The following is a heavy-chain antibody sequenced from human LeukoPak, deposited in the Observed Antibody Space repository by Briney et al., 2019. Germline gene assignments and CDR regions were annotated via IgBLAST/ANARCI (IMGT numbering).Heavy chain of an antibody. CDR1: GYTFTGYY. D-gene: IGHD2-2*01. J-gene: IGHJ6*02. CDR3: ARVPDCSSTSCYDSGGMDV. CDR2: INPNSGGT. Sequence: ASVKVSCKASGYTFTGYYMHWVRQAPGQGLEWMGWINPNSGGTNYAQKFQGWVTMTRDTSISTAYMELSRLRSDDTAVYYCARVPDCSSTSCYDSGGMDVWGQGTTVTVSS. V-gene: IGHV1-2*04.